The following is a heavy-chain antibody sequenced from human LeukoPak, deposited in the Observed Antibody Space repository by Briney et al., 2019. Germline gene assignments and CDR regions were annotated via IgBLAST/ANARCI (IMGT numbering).Heavy chain of an antibody. CDR1: GGSISSSSYY. Sequence: SETLSLTCTVSGGSISSSSYYWGWIRQPPGKGLEWIGRIYYSWSTYYNPSLKSRVTISVDTSKNQFSLKLSSVTAADTAVYYCARRSNDYDFWSGPRGGYYYYMDVWGKGTTVTVSS. CDR3: ARRSNDYDFWSGPRGGYYYYMDV. J-gene: IGHJ6*03. CDR2: IYYSWST. V-gene: IGHV4-39*01. D-gene: IGHD3-3*01.